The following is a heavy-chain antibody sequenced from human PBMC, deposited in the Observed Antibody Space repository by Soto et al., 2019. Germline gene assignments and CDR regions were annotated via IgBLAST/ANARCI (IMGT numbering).Heavy chain of an antibody. CDR1: GGSISSGDYY. J-gene: IGHJ4*02. V-gene: IGHV4-30-4*01. CDR3: ARDHYDILTGYSTPLGY. D-gene: IGHD3-9*01. CDR2: IYYSGST. Sequence: QVQLQESGPGLVKPSQTLSLTCTVSGGSISSGDYYWSWIRQPPGKGLEWIGYIYYSGSTYYNPSPKSRVTISVDTSKNQFSLKLSSVTAADTAVYYCARDHYDILTGYSTPLGYWGQGTLVTVSS.